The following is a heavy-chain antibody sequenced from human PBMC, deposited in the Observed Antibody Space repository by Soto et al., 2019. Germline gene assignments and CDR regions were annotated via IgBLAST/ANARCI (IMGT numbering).Heavy chain of an antibody. D-gene: IGHD3-16*02. CDR3: ARGRDMITFGGVIVNYYYYYGMDV. J-gene: IGHJ6*02. CDR1: GGTFSSYA. V-gene: IGHV1-69*01. Sequence: QVQLVQSGAEVKKPGSSVKVSCKASGGTFSSYAISWVRQAPGQGLEWMGGIIPIFGTANYAQKFQGRVTITADESTGTAYIELSSLRSEDTAVYYCARGRDMITFGGVIVNYYYYYGMDVWGQGTTVTVSS. CDR2: IIPIFGTA.